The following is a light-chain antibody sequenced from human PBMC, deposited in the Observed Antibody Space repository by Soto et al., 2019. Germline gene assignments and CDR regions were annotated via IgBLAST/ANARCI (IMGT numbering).Light chain of an antibody. Sequence: EIVVTQSPGTLSLSPGERATLSCRASQSVSNNYLAWYQQKPGQAPRLLIYGASNRATGIPDRFSGSGSGTDFTLTISRLEPEDFAVYHCQQYGSSGTFGQGTKVDIK. V-gene: IGKV3-20*01. J-gene: IGKJ1*01. CDR3: QQYGSSGT. CDR2: GAS. CDR1: QSVSNNY.